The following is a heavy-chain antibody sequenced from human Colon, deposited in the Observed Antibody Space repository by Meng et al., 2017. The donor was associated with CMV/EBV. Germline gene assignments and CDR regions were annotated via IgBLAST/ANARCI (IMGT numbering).Heavy chain of an antibody. CDR1: GVTFSDSV. J-gene: IGHJ4*02. V-gene: IGHV3-23*01. D-gene: IGHD6-6*01. Sequence: GESLKISCVVSGVTFSDSVMSWVRQAPGKGLEWVAAISSRGDKRDYADSVKGRFTISRDNFRNTVILQMSSMKVEDTAVYYCARATLAARHSDFWGQGTLVTVSS. CDR3: ARATLAARHSDF. CDR2: ISSRGDKR.